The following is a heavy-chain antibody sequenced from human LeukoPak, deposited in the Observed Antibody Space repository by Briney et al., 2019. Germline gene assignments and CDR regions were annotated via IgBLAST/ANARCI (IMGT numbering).Heavy chain of an antibody. D-gene: IGHD1-1*01. J-gene: IGHJ3*01. CDR1: GFTFSSST. CDR3: ARRGTDASFSFFDV. CDR2: ISGDTTYI. V-gene: IGHV3-21*01. Sequence: GGSLRLSCAASGFTFSSSTMHWVRQIPGERPEWVSSISGDTTYIYYADSIKGRFTISRDNTNTSLFLQMNSLRAEDTATYFCARRGTDASFSFFDVWGQGTMVTVSS.